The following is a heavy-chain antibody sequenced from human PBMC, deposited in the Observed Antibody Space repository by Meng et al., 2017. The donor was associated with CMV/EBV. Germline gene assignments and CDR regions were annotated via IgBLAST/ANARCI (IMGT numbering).Heavy chain of an antibody. D-gene: IGHD2-2*01. CDR3: ARAPIYCSSTSCYGEGGMDV. J-gene: IGHJ6*02. CDR1: GGSFSGYY. Sequence: ESLKISCAVYGGSFSGYYWSWIRQPPGKGLEWIGEINHSGSTNYNPSLKSRVTISVDTSKNQFSLKLSSVTAADTAVYYCARAPIYCSSTSCYGEGGMDVWGQGTTVTVSS. V-gene: IGHV4-34*01. CDR2: INHSGST.